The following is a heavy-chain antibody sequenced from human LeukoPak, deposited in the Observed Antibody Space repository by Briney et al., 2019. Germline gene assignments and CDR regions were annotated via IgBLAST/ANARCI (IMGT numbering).Heavy chain of an antibody. CDR3: ARHWDYDILTGLPYYFDY. CDR2: ITPSGGNT. V-gene: IGHV1-46*01. CDR1: GPTFTSYY. J-gene: IGHJ4*02. Sequence: ASVKVSCKAFGPTFTSYYFHWVRQAPGQGLEWMGVITPSGGNTIYAEKFQGRLTMTRDMSTSTVYMELSSLRSEDTAVYYCARHWDYDILTGLPYYFDYWGQGTLVTVSS. D-gene: IGHD3-9*01.